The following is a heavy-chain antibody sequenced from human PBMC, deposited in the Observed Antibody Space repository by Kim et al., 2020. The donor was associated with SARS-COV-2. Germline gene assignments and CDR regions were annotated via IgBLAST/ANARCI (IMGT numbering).Heavy chain of an antibody. D-gene: IGHD6-25*01. CDR3: ARNLAAGWLSREYYFDY. V-gene: IGHV3-21*01. J-gene: IGHJ4*02. Sequence: VKGRFTISRDNSKKLLYLQMNSLGAEDTAVYYGARNLAAGWLSREYYFDYWGQGTLVTVSS.